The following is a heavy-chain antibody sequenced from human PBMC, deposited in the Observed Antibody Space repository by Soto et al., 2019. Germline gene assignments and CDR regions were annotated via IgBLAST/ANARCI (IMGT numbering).Heavy chain of an antibody. CDR1: GGSISGYY. CDR3: VIHRGLATVY. J-gene: IGHJ4*01. CDR2: LFYGGTI. V-gene: IGHV4-39*01. Sequence: QLQLQESGPGLVKPSETLSLTCAVSGGSISGYYWTWIRQPPGKGLEWVGSLFYGGTIDYNASLKSRLTISVDTSKNLFSLKLRSVTAADTAVYYCVIHRGLATVYWGHGTLVTASS. D-gene: IGHD3-10*01.